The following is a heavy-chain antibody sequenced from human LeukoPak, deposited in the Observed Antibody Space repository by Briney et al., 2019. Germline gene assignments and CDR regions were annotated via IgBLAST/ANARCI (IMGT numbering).Heavy chain of an antibody. J-gene: IGHJ5*02. Sequence: ASVKVSCKATGYTLTGYYMHWVRQAPGQGLEGMGWINPNSGGTNYAQKFQGRVTMTTDTSISTAYMELSRLRSDDTAVYYCASEGGYCSSTSCYRWFDPWGQGTLVTVSS. CDR3: ASEGGYCSSTSCYRWFDP. CDR2: INPNSGGT. V-gene: IGHV1-2*02. CDR1: GYTLTGYY. D-gene: IGHD2-2*01.